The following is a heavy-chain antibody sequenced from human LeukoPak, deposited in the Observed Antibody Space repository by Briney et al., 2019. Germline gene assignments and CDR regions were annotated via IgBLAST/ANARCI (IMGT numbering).Heavy chain of an antibody. CDR2: IYHSGST. D-gene: IGHD6-25*01. Sequence: SETLSLTCTVSGYSISSGYYWGWIRQPPGKGLEWIGSIYHSGSTYYNPSLKSRVTISVDTSKNQFSLKLSSVTAANTAVYYCARLRAADNAFDIWGQGTMVTVSS. CDR3: ARLRAADNAFDI. J-gene: IGHJ3*02. CDR1: GYSISSGYY. V-gene: IGHV4-38-2*02.